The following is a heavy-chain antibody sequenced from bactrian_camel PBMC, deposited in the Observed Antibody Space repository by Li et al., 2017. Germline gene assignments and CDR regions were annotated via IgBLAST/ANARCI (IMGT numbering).Heavy chain of an antibody. CDR1: GSGFEHYC. V-gene: IGHV3S53*01. Sequence: HVQLVESGGGLVETGGSLRLSCTDAGSGFEHYCMGWLRRTPENERAGVASIDLDGTTTYGDSVKGRFTISQDNAKNTLYLQMNSLKPEDTATYYCAADEGCPTNSAWLGPGYEWNYRGQGTQVTVS. CDR3: AADEGCPTNSAWLGPGYEWNY. J-gene: IGHJ4*01. CDR2: IDLDGTT. D-gene: IGHD1*01.